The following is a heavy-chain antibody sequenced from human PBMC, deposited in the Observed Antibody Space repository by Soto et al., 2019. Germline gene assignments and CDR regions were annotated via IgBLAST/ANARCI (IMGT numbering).Heavy chain of an antibody. J-gene: IGHJ6*02. CDR2: ISYDGSNK. D-gene: IGHD2-21*01. V-gene: IGHV3-30-3*01. CDR1: GFTFSSYA. CDR3: AKGAVYSWDYDSYYGMDV. Sequence: QPGGSLRLSCAASGFTFSSYAMHWVRQAPGKGLEWVAVISYDGSNKYYADSVKGRFTISRDNAKNTLYLQMNSLRAEDTAVYYFAKGAVYSWDYDSYYGMDVWGQGTTVTVYS.